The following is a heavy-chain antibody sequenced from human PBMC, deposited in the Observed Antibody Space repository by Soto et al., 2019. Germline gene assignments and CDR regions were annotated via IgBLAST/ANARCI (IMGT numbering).Heavy chain of an antibody. J-gene: IGHJ5*02. D-gene: IGHD3-3*01. CDR3: AAGITIFGVVGRWFDP. CDR2: IAPSGGST. CDR1: GYTFTTYY. V-gene: IGHV1-46*01. Sequence: VASVKVSCKASGYTFTTYYMHWVRQAPGQGLEWMGTIAPSGGSTIYAQKFQGRVTMTRDKSTSTAYMELSSLRSEDTAVYYCAAGITIFGVVGRWFDPWGQGTLVTVSS.